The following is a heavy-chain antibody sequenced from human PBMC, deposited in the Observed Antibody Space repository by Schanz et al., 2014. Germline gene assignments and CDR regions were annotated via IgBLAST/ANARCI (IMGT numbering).Heavy chain of an antibody. D-gene: IGHD3-16*01. CDR2: ISASGARS. V-gene: IGHV3-23*04. CDR1: GFTFSRYG. Sequence: EVQLVESGGGLAQPGGSLRLSCAASGFTFSRYGMSWVRQAPGKGLEWVAGISASGARSYHADSVRGRFIISRDNSKNTVSLQMDSLRADDTAIYDCGKDPNGDYVGGHDFWGQGTKVTVSS. CDR3: GKDPNGDYVGGHDF. J-gene: IGHJ3*01.